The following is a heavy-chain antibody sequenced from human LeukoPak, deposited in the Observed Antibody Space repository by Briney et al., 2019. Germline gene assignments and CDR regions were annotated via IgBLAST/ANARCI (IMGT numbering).Heavy chain of an antibody. J-gene: IGHJ3*02. CDR1: GGSISSSNW. V-gene: IGHV4-4*02. Sequence: SETLSLNCAVSGGSISSSNWWSWVRQPPGKGLEWIGEIYHSGSTNYNPSLKSRVTISVDKSRNQFSLKLNSVTAADTAVYYCAKSNGYGLIDIWGQGTMVTVSS. CDR3: AKSNGYGLIDI. D-gene: IGHD3-22*01. CDR2: IYHSGST.